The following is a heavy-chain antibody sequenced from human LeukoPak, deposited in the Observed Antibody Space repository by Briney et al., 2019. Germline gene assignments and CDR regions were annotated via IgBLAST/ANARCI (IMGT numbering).Heavy chain of an antibody. V-gene: IGHV6-1*01. CDR2: TYYRSKWYN. D-gene: IGHD2-21*01. J-gene: IGHJ4*02. CDR3: ASFRSIAGFDY. CDR1: GDSVSRNSGA. Sequence: SQTLSLTFAISGDSVSRNSGAWNWIRQSPSRGLEWLGRTYYRSKWYNDYAVSVKSRITINPDTSKNQFSLHLNSVTPEDTAVYYCASFRSIAGFDYWGQGTLVTVSS.